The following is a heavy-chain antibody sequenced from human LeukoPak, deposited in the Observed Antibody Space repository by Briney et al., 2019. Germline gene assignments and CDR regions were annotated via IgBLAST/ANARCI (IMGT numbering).Heavy chain of an antibody. V-gene: IGHV3-30*02. CDR2: IRSDGTEK. Sequence: PGGSLSLSCAASGFTFSTYGMHWVSQPPGKGLEWVAFIRSDGTEKYYADSVKGRFTISRDNSKSTLYLQRNSLRAEDTALYYCAQERHRRGYFDYWGQGPLVTVPS. J-gene: IGHJ4*02. D-gene: IGHD2-15*01. CDR1: GFTFSTYG. CDR3: AQERHRRGYFDY.